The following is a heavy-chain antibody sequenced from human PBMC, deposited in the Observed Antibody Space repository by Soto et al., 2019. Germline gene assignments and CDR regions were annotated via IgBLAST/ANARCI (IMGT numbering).Heavy chain of an antibody. Sequence: GSLRLSCAASGFTVSSSYMSWVRQAPGKGLEWVSVMYTGGRTYYAESVEGRFTVSRDNSKNIVFLQMNSLRAEDTAVYYCARDQSRNYFFDLWGQGTLVTVSS. J-gene: IGHJ4*02. CDR2: MYTGGRT. CDR3: ARDQSRNYFFDL. V-gene: IGHV3-66*01. D-gene: IGHD1-7*01. CDR1: GFTVSSSY.